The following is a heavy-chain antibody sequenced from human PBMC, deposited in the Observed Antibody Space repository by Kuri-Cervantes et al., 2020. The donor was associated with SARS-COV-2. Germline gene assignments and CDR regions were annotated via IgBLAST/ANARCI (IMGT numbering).Heavy chain of an antibody. J-gene: IGHJ2*01. Sequence: SETLSLTCAVSSYSISSRYYWAWIRQSPGKGLEWIGTISHRGSTNYNPSLKSRVTISVDTSKNQFSLKLSSVTAADTAVYYCARGNSHIEMATILGNWYYDLWGRGTLVTVSS. CDR3: ARGNSHIEMATILGNWYYDL. D-gene: IGHD5-24*01. V-gene: IGHV4-38-2*01. CDR1: SYSISSRYY. CDR2: ISHRGST.